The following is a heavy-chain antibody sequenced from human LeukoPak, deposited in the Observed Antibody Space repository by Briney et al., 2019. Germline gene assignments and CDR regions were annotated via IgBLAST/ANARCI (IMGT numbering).Heavy chain of an antibody. CDR3: ARDYDSSGYSYLDI. CDR1: GYTFTGYY. CDR2: INPNSGGT. D-gene: IGHD3-22*01. V-gene: IGHV1-2*02. J-gene: IGHJ3*02. Sequence: ASVNVSCKASGYTFTGYYMHWVRQAPGQGLEWMGWINPNSGGTNYAQKFQGRVTMTRDTSISTAYMELSRLRSDDTAVYYCARDYDSSGYSYLDIWGQGTMVTVSS.